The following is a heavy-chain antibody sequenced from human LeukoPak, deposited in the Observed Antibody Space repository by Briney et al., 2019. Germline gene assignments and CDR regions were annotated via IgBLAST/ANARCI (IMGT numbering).Heavy chain of an antibody. Sequence: GGSLRLSCAASGFTLSSFAIHWVRQAPGKGLEYVSFISTDGGSTYYANSVKGRFTISRDNSKNTLYLQMGGLRAEDMAVYFCARGKSSYCSAGGCQHDAFDIWGQGTMVSVSS. D-gene: IGHD2-15*01. CDR3: ARGKSSYCSAGGCQHDAFDI. CDR1: GFTLSSFA. J-gene: IGHJ3*02. CDR2: ISTDGGST. V-gene: IGHV3-64*01.